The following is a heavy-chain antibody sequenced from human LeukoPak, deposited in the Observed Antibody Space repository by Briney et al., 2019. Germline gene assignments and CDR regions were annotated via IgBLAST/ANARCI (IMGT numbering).Heavy chain of an antibody. CDR1: GFNFSSYW. Sequence: PGGSLRLSCAASGFNFSSYWMHWVRQAPGKGLVWISRINYDGTTTSYADSVKGRFTISRDNAKNTPYLQMNSLRAEDTAVYYCARNYYDSSGYCHFDYWGQGTLVTVSS. CDR2: INYDGTTT. D-gene: IGHD3-22*01. J-gene: IGHJ4*02. V-gene: IGHV3-74*01. CDR3: ARNYYDSSGYCHFDY.